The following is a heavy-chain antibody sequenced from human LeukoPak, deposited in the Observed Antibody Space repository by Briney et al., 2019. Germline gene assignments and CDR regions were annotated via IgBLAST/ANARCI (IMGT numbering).Heavy chain of an antibody. D-gene: IGHD2-21*02. CDR3: ARGNVVVTATRIRGPRAFDI. Sequence: SETLSLTCAVYGGSFSGYYWSWIRQPPGKGLEWIGKINHSGSTNYNPSLKSRVTISVDTSKNQFSLKLSSVTAADTAVYYCARGNVVVTATRIRGPRAFDIWGQGTMVTVSS. CDR2: INHSGST. J-gene: IGHJ3*02. CDR1: GGSFSGYY. V-gene: IGHV4-34*01.